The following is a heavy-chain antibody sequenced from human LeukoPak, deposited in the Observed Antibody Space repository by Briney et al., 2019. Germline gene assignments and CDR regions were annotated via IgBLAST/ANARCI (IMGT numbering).Heavy chain of an antibody. J-gene: IGHJ6*03. CDR3: AKYGSATYYYDSSGYERGAKFYYYYMDV. D-gene: IGHD3-22*01. CDR1: GFTVSSNY. Sequence: GGSLRLSCAASGFTVSSNYMSWVRQAPGKGLEWVSVIYSGGSTYYADSVKGRFTISRDNSKNTLYLQMNSLRAEDTAVYYCAKYGSATYYYDSSGYERGAKFYYYYMDVWGKGTTVTVSS. V-gene: IGHV3-53*01. CDR2: IYSGGST.